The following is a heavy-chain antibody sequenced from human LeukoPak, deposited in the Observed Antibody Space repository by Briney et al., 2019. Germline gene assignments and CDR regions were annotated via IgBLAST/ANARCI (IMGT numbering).Heavy chain of an antibody. V-gene: IGHV3-23*01. CDR3: ASATGAAAGTPFDY. Sequence: GGSLRLSCAASGFTFSSYAMSWVRQAPGKGLEWVSAISGSGGSTYYADSVKGRFIISRDNSKNTLYLQMNSLRAEDTAVYYCASATGAAAGTPFDYWGQGTLVTVSS. CDR2: ISGSGGST. D-gene: IGHD6-13*01. J-gene: IGHJ4*02. CDR1: GFTFSSYA.